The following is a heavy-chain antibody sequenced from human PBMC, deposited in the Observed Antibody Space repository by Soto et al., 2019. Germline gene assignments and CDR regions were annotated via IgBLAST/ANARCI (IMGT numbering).Heavy chain of an antibody. Sequence: SETLSLTCTVSGGYLSTYYWSWIRQPAGKGLEWIGRIHTSGSTNYNPSLKSRVTMSVDTSKNQFSLKLSSVTAADTAVYYCARANDLSPSEWGQGTLVTVSS. CDR3: ARANDLSPSE. CDR2: IHTSGST. CDR1: GGYLSTYY. V-gene: IGHV4-4*07. J-gene: IGHJ4*02.